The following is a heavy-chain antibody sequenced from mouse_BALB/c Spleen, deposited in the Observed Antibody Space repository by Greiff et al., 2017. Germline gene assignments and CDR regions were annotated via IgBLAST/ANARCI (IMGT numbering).Heavy chain of an antibody. CDR1: GYTFTSYV. V-gene: IGHV1-14*01. Sequence: VQLQQPGAELVKPGASVKMSCKASGYTFTSYVMHWVKQKPGQGLEWIGYINPYNDGTKYNEKFKGKATLTSDKSSSTAYMELSSLTSEDSAVYYCARQGYYYGTSYWYFDVWGAGTTVTVSS. J-gene: IGHJ1*01. CDR2: INPYNDGT. CDR3: ARQGYYYGTSYWYFDV. D-gene: IGHD1-1*01.